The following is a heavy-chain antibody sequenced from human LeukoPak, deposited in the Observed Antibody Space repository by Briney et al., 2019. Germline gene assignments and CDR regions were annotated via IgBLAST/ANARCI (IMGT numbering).Heavy chain of an antibody. Sequence: GGSLRLSCAASGFNFSSYSMNWVRQAPGKGLEWVLYINSSSSTIYYADSVKGRFTISRDKARNSLYLQMNSLRAEDTAVYYCAREYCSSTSCLYDYWGQGTLVTVSS. CDR2: INSSSSTI. CDR3: AREYCSSTSCLYDY. J-gene: IGHJ4*02. CDR1: GFNFSSYS. V-gene: IGHV3-48*01. D-gene: IGHD2-2*01.